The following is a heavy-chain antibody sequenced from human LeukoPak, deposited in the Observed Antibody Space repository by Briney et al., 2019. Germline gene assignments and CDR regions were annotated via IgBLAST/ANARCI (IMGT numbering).Heavy chain of an antibody. J-gene: IGHJ4*02. D-gene: IGHD3-10*01. CDR3: AKLLWFGELSYFDY. CDR1: GFTFSNYV. CDR2: ISGTGDST. V-gene: IGHV3-23*01. Sequence: GGSLRLSCVASGFTFSNYVMIWVRQAPGKGLEWISTISGTGDSTYYAGSVKGRFSISRDNSKNTLFLQMNSLRAEDTAVYYCAKLLWFGELSYFDYWGQGTLVTVSS.